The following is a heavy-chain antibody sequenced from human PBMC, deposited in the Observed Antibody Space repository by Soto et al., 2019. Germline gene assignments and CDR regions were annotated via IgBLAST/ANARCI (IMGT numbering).Heavy chain of an antibody. CDR3: XXXXXXXXXXXXXXGXXV. CDR2: IIPMFGTA. J-gene: IGHJ6*02. CDR1: GGTFSSYA. V-gene: IGHV1-69*12. Sequence: QVQLVQSGAEVKKPGSSVKVSCKASGGTFSSYAISWVRQAPGQGLEWMGGIIPMFGTADYAQKFQGRVTITADESTSTAYXELSXXXXXXXXXXXXXXXXXXXXXXXXXXGXXVWGQGTTVT.